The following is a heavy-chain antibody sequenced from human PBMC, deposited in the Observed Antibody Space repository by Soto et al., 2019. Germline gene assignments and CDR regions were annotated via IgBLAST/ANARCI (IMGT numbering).Heavy chain of an antibody. V-gene: IGHV4-59*08. J-gene: IGHJ2*01. CDR1: GGSISSYY. Sequence: SETLSLTCTVSGGSISSYYWSWIRQPPGKGLEWIGYIYYSGSTNYNPSLKSRVTISVDTSKNQFSLKLSSVTAADTAVYYCARGVFLLLTGRRQYF. D-gene: IGHD3-9*01. CDR2: IYYSGST. CDR3: ARGVFLLLTGRRQYF.